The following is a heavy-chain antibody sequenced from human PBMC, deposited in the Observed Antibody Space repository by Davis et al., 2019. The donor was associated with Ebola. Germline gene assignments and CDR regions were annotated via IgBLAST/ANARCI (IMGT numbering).Heavy chain of an antibody. CDR2: IHAANGDT. V-gene: IGHV1-3*01. D-gene: IGHD6-19*01. CDR1: GYTFINHA. J-gene: IGHJ4*02. Sequence: AASVTVSCKASGYTFINHAMHWVRQAPGQSLEWMGWIHAANGDTKYSLKLQDRVTITRDTSASIAYMEVSSLISGDTAMYYCAREGSGWHGGLDSWGQGTLVTVSS. CDR3: AREGSGWHGGLDS.